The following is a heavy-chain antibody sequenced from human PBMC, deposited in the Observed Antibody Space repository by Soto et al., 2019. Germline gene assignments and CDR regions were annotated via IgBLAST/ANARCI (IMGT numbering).Heavy chain of an antibody. Sequence: QPQLVQSGPEVKKPGASVKVSCKASHYTFTSYGVSWVRQAPGQGLEWMGWISSQNGNTVYAQKFQGRVTLTTDTSTSTAFMELRSLHSDDTALYYCAIDRHYHTSDRIDYWGQGTLVTVSS. V-gene: IGHV1-18*01. CDR1: HYTFTSYG. D-gene: IGHD3-9*01. CDR3: AIDRHYHTSDRIDY. J-gene: IGHJ4*02. CDR2: ISSQNGNT.